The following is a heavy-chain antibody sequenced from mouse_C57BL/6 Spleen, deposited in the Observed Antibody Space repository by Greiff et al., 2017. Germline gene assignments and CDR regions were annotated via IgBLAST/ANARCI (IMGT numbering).Heavy chain of an antibody. J-gene: IGHJ4*01. CDR2: FNPYNDDT. CDR1: GYTFTTYP. CDR3: ASNGNYVGAMDY. V-gene: IGHV1-47*01. Sequence: VQLQQSGAELVKPGASVKMSCTASGYTFTTYPIEWMKQNHGKSLEWIGNFNPYNDDTKYNEKFKGKATLTVEKSSSTVYLELSRLKSDDSAVYYGASNGNYVGAMDYWGQGTSVTVSS. D-gene: IGHD2-1*01.